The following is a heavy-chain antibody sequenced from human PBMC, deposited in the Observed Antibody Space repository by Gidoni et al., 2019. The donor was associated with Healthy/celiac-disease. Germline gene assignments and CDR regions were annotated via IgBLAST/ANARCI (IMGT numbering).Heavy chain of an antibody. J-gene: IGHJ4*02. CDR2: ISGRGGST. CDR1: GFTFSSYA. D-gene: IGHD3-22*01. V-gene: IGHV3-23*01. Sequence: EVQLLESGGGLVQPGGSLRLSCAASGFTFSSYAMSWVLQAPGKGLEWVAAISGRGGSTYYADSVKGRFTISRDNSKNTLYLQMNSLRAEDTAVYDCARDTYYYESSGLLPLDYWGQGTLVTVSS. CDR3: ARDTYYYESSGLLPLDY.